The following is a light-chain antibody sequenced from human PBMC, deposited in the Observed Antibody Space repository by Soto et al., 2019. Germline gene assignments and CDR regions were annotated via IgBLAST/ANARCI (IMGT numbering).Light chain of an antibody. CDR1: NSDVGGYNY. Sequence: QSALTQPASVSGSPGQSITLSCSGTNSDVGGYNYVSRYQQHPGKAPKLMIYDVSYRPSGISNRFSGSKSDNTASLTISGLQAEDEADYSFSSYTTSSLYVFGTGTKLTVL. CDR3: SSYTTSSLYV. J-gene: IGLJ1*01. CDR2: DVS. V-gene: IGLV2-14*01.